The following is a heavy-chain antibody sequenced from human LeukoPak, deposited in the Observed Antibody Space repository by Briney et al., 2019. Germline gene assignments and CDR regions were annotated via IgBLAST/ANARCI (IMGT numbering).Heavy chain of an antibody. CDR1: GGSISSYS. Sequence: PSETLSLTCTVSGGSISSYSLSWIRQPAGKGLEWIGVIDTSGSTNCNPSLQSRVTMSVDTSKYQFSLRLSSVTAADTAVYYCATTLGYGWFDPWGQGTLVTVSS. D-gene: IGHD6-13*01. J-gene: IGHJ5*02. CDR3: ATTLGYGWFDP. CDR2: IDTSGST. V-gene: IGHV4-4*07.